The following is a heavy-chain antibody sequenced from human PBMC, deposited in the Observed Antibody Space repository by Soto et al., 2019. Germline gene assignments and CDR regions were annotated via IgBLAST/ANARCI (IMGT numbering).Heavy chain of an antibody. Sequence: SETLSLTCTVSGGSISSGGYYWSWIRQHPGKGLEWIGYIYYSGSTYYNPSLKSRVTISVDTSKNQFSLKLSSVTAADTAVYYCARGDYDILTGYYDYWGQGTLVTAPQ. D-gene: IGHD3-9*01. J-gene: IGHJ4*02. CDR2: IYYSGST. CDR1: GGSISSGGYY. CDR3: ARGDYDILTGYYDY. V-gene: IGHV4-31*03.